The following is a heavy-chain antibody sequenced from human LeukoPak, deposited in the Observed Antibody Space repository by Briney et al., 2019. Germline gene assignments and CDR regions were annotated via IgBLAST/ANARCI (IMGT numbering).Heavy chain of an antibody. Sequence: PSETLSLTCAVSGGSISSGGYSWSWIRQPPGKGLEWIGYIYYSGSTYYNPSLKSRVTISVDTSKNQFSLKLSSVTAADTAVYYCARSSEYLGENLGFDYWGQGTLVTVSS. D-gene: IGHD2/OR15-2a*01. CDR2: IYYSGST. J-gene: IGHJ4*02. V-gene: IGHV4-30-4*07. CDR3: ARSSEYLGENLGFDY. CDR1: GGSISSGGYS.